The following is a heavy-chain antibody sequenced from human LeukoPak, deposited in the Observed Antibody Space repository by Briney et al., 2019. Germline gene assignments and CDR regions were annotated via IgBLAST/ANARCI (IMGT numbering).Heavy chain of an antibody. Sequence: GGSLRLSCAASGFTFDDYGMSWVRQAPGKGLEWVSGITGRGEHMFYAGSVKGRFTISRDNSKNTLYLQMNSLRAEDTAVYYCAKDRRLAAFDYGGQGTLVTVSS. CDR2: ITGRGEHM. CDR1: GFTFDDYG. CDR3: AKDRRLAAFDY. V-gene: IGHV3-23*01. D-gene: IGHD6-25*01. J-gene: IGHJ4*02.